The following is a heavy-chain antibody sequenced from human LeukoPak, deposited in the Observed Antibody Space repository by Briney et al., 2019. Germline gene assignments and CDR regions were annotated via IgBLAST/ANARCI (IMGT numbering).Heavy chain of an antibody. CDR3: ARRYYYGSGSWLFDF. V-gene: IGHV4-59*08. CDR1: GGSISSYY. Sequence: SETLSLTCTVSGGSISSYYWSWIRQPPGKGLEWIGYIYYTGSTNYNPSLKSRVTISVDTSKNQFSLKLSSVTAADTAVYYCARRYYYGSGSWLFDFWGQGTLVTVSS. D-gene: IGHD3-10*01. J-gene: IGHJ4*02. CDR2: IYYTGST.